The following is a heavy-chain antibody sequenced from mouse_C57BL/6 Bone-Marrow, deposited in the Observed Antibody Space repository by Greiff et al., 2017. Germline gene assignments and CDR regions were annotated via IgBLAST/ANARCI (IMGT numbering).Heavy chain of an antibody. J-gene: IGHJ2*01. Sequence: QVQLQQSGAELARPGASVKLSCKASGYTFTSYGISWVKQRTGQGLEWIGEIYPRSGNTYYNEKFKGKATLTADKSSSTAYMGLRSLTSEDSAVYFCARRDGPSMWLLRLSYYFDYWGQGTTLTVSS. CDR2: IYPRSGNT. V-gene: IGHV1-81*01. CDR3: ARRDGPSMWLLRLSYYFDY. CDR1: GYTFTSYG. D-gene: IGHD2-3*01.